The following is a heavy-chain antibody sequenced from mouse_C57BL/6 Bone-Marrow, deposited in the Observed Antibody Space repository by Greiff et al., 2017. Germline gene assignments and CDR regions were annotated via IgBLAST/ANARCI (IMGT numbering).Heavy chain of an antibody. V-gene: IGHV1-72*01. Sequence: VQLQQPGAELVKPGASVKLSCKASGYTFTSYWMHWVKQRPGRGLEWIGRIDPNRGGTKYNEKFQSKATLTVDEPASPAYMQLSSLAAEDSAVYYCARGLLRWFFAYWGQGTLVTVSA. CDR3: ARGLLRWFFAY. CDR2: IDPNRGGT. CDR1: GYTFTSYW. D-gene: IGHD2-3*01. J-gene: IGHJ3*01.